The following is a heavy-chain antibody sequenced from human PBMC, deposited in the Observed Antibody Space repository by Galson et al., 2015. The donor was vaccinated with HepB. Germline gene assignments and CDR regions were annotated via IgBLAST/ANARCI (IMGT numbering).Heavy chain of an antibody. CDR1: GFTFSSYA. J-gene: IGHJ4*02. CDR2: ISYDGSNK. Sequence: SLRLSCAASGFTFSSYAMHWVRQAPGKGLEWVAVISYDGSNKYYADSVKGRFTISRDNSKNTLYLQMNSLRAEDTAVYYCARAYSGSYYGYFDYWGQGTLVTVSS. CDR3: ARAYSGSYYGYFDY. V-gene: IGHV3-30*04. D-gene: IGHD1-26*01.